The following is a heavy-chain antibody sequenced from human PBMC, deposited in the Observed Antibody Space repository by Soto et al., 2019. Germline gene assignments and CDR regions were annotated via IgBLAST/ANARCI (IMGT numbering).Heavy chain of an antibody. Sequence: EVQLVESGGGLVQPRGSLRLSCVASGFTVTEIYMNWVRQAPGKGLEWVSVIYNEFTDYADSVRGRFSISTDSSKNALYLQMNSLRAEDSAVYYCVREPRYCSVGRCSIMGDAFDIWGQGTMVTVSS. D-gene: IGHD2-15*01. J-gene: IGHJ3*02. V-gene: IGHV3-66*01. CDR3: VREPRYCSVGRCSIMGDAFDI. CDR2: IYNEFT. CDR1: GFTVTEIY.